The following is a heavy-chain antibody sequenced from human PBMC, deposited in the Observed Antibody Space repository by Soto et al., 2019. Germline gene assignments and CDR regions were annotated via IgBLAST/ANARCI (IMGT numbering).Heavy chain of an antibody. V-gene: IGHV4-4*07. J-gene: IGHJ5*02. CDR3: VRDGTKTLRDWFDP. D-gene: IGHD1-1*01. Sequence: AGTLTLTCTASGSSFSGFSWSWIRKAAGKGLEWIGRIYATGTTDYNPSLKSRVMMSVDTSKKQFSLKLRSVTAADTAAYYCVRDGTKTLRDWFDPWGRGIAVTVS. CDR1: GSSFSGFS. CDR2: IYATGTT.